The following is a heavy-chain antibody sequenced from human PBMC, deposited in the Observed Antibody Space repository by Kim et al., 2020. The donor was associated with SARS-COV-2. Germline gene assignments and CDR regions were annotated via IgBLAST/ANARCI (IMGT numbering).Heavy chain of an antibody. Sequence: GGSLRLSCAASGFTFSSYGMHWVRQAPGKGLEWVAVISYDGSNKYYADSVKGRFTISRDNSKNTLYLQMNSLRAEDTAVYYCAKDYYYDSSGYYPLDFDYWGQGTLVTVSS. V-gene: IGHV3-30*18. CDR3: AKDYYYDSSGYYPLDFDY. D-gene: IGHD3-22*01. CDR1: GFTFSSYG. J-gene: IGHJ4*02. CDR2: ISYDGSNK.